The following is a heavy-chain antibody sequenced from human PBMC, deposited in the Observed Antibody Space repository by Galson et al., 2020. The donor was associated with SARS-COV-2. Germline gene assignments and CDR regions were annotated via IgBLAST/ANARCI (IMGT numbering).Heavy chain of an antibody. CDR1: GYTFTGYY. D-gene: IGHD2-15*01. Sequence: GASVKVSCKASGYTFTGYYLHWVRQAPGQGPEWMGWINPVGWIDSSTGGTVYSQKFQGRVTMTRDTSISTAYMELSRLTPDDTAVYFCARGTPFRCTGGTCYPTPESYYYAMDVWGQGTTVTVPS. CDR2: WINPVGWIDSSTGGT. CDR3: ARGTPFRCTGGTCYPTPESYYYAMDV. J-gene: IGHJ6*02. V-gene: IGHV1-2*02.